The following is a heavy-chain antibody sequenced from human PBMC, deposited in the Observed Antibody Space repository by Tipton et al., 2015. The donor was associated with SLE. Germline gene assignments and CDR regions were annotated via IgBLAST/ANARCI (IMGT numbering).Heavy chain of an antibody. J-gene: IGHJ3*02. CDR3: ARQGLPGAFDI. CDR2: INHRGST. CDR1: GGSFSSYY. Sequence: TLSLTCAVYGGSFSSYYWSWIRQPPGKGLEWIGEINHRGSTNYNPSLKSRVTIEIDTSKNQFSLKVTSVTAAGTAVYYCARQGLPGAFDIWGRGTLVTVSS. V-gene: IGHV4-34*01. D-gene: IGHD2-21*02.